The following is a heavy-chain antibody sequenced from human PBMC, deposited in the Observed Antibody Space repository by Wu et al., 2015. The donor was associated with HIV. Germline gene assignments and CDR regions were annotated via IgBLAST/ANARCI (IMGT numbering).Heavy chain of an antibody. CDR2: ISAYNGNT. Sequence: QVQLVQSGTVVQKPGTSVRVSCRVSGYRFTSFNINWIRQVHGRGLEWMGWISAYNGNTNYAQKLQGRVTMTTDTSTSTAYMELRSLRSDDTAVYYCVRDQQWPTDYYHYYGMDVWGQGTTVTVSS. V-gene: IGHV1-18*01. CDR3: VRDQQWPTDYYHYYGMDV. D-gene: IGHD6-19*01. J-gene: IGHJ6*02. CDR1: GYRFTSFN.